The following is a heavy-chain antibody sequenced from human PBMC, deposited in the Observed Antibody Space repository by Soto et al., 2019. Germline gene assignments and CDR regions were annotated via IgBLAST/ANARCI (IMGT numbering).Heavy chain of an antibody. Sequence: LSLTCAISGDSVSSTSAAWSWIRQSPSRGLEWLGRTYYRSKWYSDYAVSVKSRITINPDTSKNQFSLQLNSVTPEDTAVYYCARGSYYSGWVWGQGTLVTVSS. V-gene: IGHV6-1*01. D-gene: IGHD6-19*01. CDR3: ARGSYYSGWV. CDR1: GDSVSSTSAA. CDR2: TYYRSKWYS. J-gene: IGHJ4*02.